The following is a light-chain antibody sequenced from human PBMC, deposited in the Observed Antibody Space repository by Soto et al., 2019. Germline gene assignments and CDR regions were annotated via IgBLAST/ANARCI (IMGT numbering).Light chain of an antibody. V-gene: IGLV1-51*01. CDR2: ENN. CDR3: GTCDSSLSTSYV. J-gene: IGLJ1*01. Sequence: QCVLTQQPSGSAAPGQKIIIACSGSSSNIGKNYVSWYQQLPGTAPKVLIYENNKRPSGIPDRFSGSKPGTSATLGITGLQTGDEADYYCGTCDSSLSTSYVFGTGTKVTVL. CDR1: SSNIGKNY.